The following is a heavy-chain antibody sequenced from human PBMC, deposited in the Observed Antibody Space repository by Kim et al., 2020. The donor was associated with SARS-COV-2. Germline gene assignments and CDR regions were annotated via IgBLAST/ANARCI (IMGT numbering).Heavy chain of an antibody. V-gene: IGHV3-15*01. CDR2: IKSKTDGGTT. CDR3: TTDSTYYYGSGSYYNSHY. CDR1: GFTFSNAW. Sequence: GGSLRLSCAASGFTFSNAWMSWVRQAPGKGLEWVGRIKSKTDGGTTDYAAPVKGRFTISRDDSKNTLYLQMNSLKTEDTAVYYCTTDSTYYYGSGSYYNSHYWGQGTLVTVSS. J-gene: IGHJ4*02. D-gene: IGHD3-10*01.